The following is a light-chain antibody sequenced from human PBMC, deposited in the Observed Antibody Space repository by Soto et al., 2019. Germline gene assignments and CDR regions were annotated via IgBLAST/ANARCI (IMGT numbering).Light chain of an antibody. Sequence: ESVLTQSPGTLSLSPGERATLSCRASQSVSNSFFAWYQQKPGQAPRLLLYGVSSRATGIPDRFSGSGSGTDFTLTISRLEPEDFVVYYCQQYSTLPHTFGQGTKLEVK. V-gene: IGKV3-20*01. CDR1: QSVSNSF. J-gene: IGKJ2*01. CDR3: QQYSTLPHT. CDR2: GVS.